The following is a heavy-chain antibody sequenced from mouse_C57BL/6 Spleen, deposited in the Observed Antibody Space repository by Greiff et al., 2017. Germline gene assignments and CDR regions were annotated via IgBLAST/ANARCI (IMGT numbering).Heavy chain of an antibody. Sequence: QVQLQQSGPELVKPGASVKISCKASGYAFSSSWMNWVKQRPGEGLEWIGRIYPGDGDTNYNGKFKGKATLTADKSSSTAYMQLSSLTSEDSAVYFCARSYYSNSYFDYWGQGTTLTVSS. V-gene: IGHV1-82*01. J-gene: IGHJ2*01. CDR3: ARSYYSNSYFDY. CDR1: GYAFSSSW. CDR2: IYPGDGDT. D-gene: IGHD2-5*01.